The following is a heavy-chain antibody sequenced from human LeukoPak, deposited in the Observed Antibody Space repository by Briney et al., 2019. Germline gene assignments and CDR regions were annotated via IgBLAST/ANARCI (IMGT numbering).Heavy chain of an antibody. Sequence: GGSLRLSCAASGFTFSSYAMHWVRQAPGKGLEWVAVISYDGSNKYYADSVKGRFTISRDNSKNTLYLQMNSLRAEDTAVYYCARVAYDSSAGGYFDYWGQGTLVTVSS. CDR3: ARVAYDSSAGGYFDY. CDR2: ISYDGSNK. V-gene: IGHV3-30-3*01. J-gene: IGHJ4*02. D-gene: IGHD3-22*01. CDR1: GFTFSSYA.